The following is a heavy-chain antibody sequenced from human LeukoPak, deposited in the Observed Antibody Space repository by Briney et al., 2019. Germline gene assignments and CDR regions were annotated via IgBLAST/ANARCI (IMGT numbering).Heavy chain of an antibody. Sequence: ASVKVSCKASGYTFTGYYMHWVRQAPGQGLEWMGWINPNSGGTNYAQKFQGRVTMTRDTSISTAYMELSRLRSDDTAVYYCAREDYGSGSYYNEENWFDPWGQGTLVTVST. CDR3: AREDYGSGSYYNEENWFDP. CDR1: GYTFTGYY. CDR2: INPNSGGT. D-gene: IGHD3-10*01. V-gene: IGHV1-2*02. J-gene: IGHJ5*02.